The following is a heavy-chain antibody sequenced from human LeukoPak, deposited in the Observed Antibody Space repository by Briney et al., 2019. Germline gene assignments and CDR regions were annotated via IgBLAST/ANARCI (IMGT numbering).Heavy chain of an antibody. CDR2: IYTSGST. CDR3: ARAKREYSSSSVDNWFDP. V-gene: IGHV4-61*05. CDR1: GGSISSSSYY. D-gene: IGHD6-6*01. Sequence: SETLSLTCTVSGGSISSSSYYWGWIRQPPGKGLEWIGRIYTSGSTNYNPSLKSRVTMSVDTSKNQFSLKLSSVTAADTAVYYCARAKREYSSSSVDNWFDPWGQGTLVTVSS. J-gene: IGHJ5*02.